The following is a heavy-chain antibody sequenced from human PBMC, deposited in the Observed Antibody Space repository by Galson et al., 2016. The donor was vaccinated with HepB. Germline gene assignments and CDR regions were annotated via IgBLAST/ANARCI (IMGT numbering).Heavy chain of an antibody. CDR1: GSSIISTHW. D-gene: IGHD3-16*01. CDR3: ALQLGGNNWFDS. J-gene: IGHJ5*01. Sequence: SETLSLTCAVSGSSIISTHWWTWVRQPPQRGLEWIGEVYHKGDTAYNPSLKSRVSISVDTSKNQFSLKLDSVTAADTGIYYWALQLGGNNWFDSWGPGTLVAVSS. CDR2: VYHKGDT. V-gene: IGHV4-4*02.